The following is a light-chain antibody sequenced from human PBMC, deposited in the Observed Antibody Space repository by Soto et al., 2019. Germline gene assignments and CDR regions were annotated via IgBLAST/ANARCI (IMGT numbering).Light chain of an antibody. CDR1: PSDIGAYNY. CDR3: ASYTISSTLMI. Sequence: QSVLTQPASVSGSPGQSITISCSGTPSDIGAYNYVSWYQHLPGKAPKVIIYDVTNRPSGVSSRFSGSKSGTTASLAISGLQSEDEANYYCASYTISSTLMIFGGGTKLTVL. J-gene: IGLJ2*01. CDR2: DVT. V-gene: IGLV2-14*03.